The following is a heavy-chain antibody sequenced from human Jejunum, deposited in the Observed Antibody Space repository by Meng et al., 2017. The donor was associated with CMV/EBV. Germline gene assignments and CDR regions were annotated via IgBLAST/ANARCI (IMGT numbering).Heavy chain of an antibody. Sequence: FTFGRSAMTCVRQAPGKGLGLVSLIYSPYIPYYADSVKGRFTISRDNSKNTLYLQMNSLRAEDTAVYYCAQYCSSTSCSLRAFDYWGQGTLVTVSS. CDR3: AQYCSSTSCSLRAFDY. V-gene: IGHV3-23*03. J-gene: IGHJ4*02. CDR2: LIYSPYIP. D-gene: IGHD2/OR15-2a*01. CDR1: FTFGRSA.